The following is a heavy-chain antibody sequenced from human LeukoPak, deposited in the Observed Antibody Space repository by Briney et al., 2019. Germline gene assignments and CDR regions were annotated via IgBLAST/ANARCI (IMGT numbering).Heavy chain of an antibody. Sequence: SETLSLTCTVSGGSISNYYWSWIRQSAEKGLQWIGRVSAGGTTDYNPSLKSRVTMSVDTSKTQFSLKMTSVTAADTAVYYCSRGGGQWLIPDFDYWGQGLLVIVSS. CDR3: SRGGGQWLIPDFDY. V-gene: IGHV4-4*07. J-gene: IGHJ4*02. CDR2: VSAGGTT. D-gene: IGHD6-19*01. CDR1: GGSISNYY.